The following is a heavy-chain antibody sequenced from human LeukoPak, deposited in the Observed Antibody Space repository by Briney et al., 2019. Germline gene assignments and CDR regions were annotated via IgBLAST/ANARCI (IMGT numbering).Heavy chain of an antibody. CDR3: ARAHCSSTSCYPKNYYYYYYMDV. CDR2: IYYSGST. D-gene: IGHD2-2*01. V-gene: IGHV4-30-4*08. CDR1: GGSISSGDYY. Sequence: SETLSLTCTVSGGSISSGDYYWSWIRQPPGKGLEWIGYIYYSGSTYYNPSLKSRVTISVDTSKNQFSLKLSSVTAADTAVYYCARAHCSSTSCYPKNYYYYYYMDVWGKGTTVTVSS. J-gene: IGHJ6*03.